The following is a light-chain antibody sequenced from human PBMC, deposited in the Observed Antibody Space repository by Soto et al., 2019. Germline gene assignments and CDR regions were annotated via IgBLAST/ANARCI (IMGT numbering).Light chain of an antibody. CDR2: GAS. V-gene: IGKV3-15*01. CDR3: QQYHTWPIT. Sequence: EIVVTQSPGTLSVAPGERVTLSCRASQGVSRKLAWYQHKSGQAPRLLISGASAGATGIPARFSGSGSGTEFTLTISSLQSEDCAIYYCQQYHTWPITFGGGTKVDIK. CDR1: QGVSRK. J-gene: IGKJ4*01.